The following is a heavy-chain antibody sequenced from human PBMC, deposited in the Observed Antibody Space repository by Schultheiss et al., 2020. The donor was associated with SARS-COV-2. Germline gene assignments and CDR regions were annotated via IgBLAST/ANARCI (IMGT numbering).Heavy chain of an antibody. CDR3: ARDQGLYYYGSGSYLREDYYGMDV. V-gene: IGHV4-39*07. CDR1: GGSISSSTYY. CDR2: IYYSGTT. Sequence: SQTLSLTCTVSGGSISSSTYYWAWIRQPPGKGLEWIGSIYYSGTTYYNPSLKSRVTMSVDTSTNQFSLKLSSVTAADTAVYYCARDQGLYYYGSGSYLREDYYGMDVWGQGTTVTVSS. D-gene: IGHD3-10*01. J-gene: IGHJ6*02.